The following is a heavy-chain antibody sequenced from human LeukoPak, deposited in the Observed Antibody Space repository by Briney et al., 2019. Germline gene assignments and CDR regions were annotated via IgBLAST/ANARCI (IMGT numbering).Heavy chain of an antibody. Sequence: GGSLRLSCAASGFTFSIYAMSWVRQAPGKGLEWVSAISGSGGSTYYADSVKGRFTISRDNSKNTLYLQMNSLRAEDTAVYYCAKGTRIVVVVAATRNYFDYWGQGTLVTVSS. CDR3: AKGTRIVVVVAATRNYFDY. CDR1: GFTFSIYA. CDR2: ISGSGGST. D-gene: IGHD2-15*01. V-gene: IGHV3-23*01. J-gene: IGHJ4*02.